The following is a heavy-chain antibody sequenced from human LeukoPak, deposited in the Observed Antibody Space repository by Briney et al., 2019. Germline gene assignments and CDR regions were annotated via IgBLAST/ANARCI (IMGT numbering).Heavy chain of an antibody. CDR3: ASILGYCSSTSCYAFDY. V-gene: IGHV3-11*04. CDR1: GCTFSDYY. D-gene: IGHD2-2*01. Sequence: LGGSLRLSCAASGCTFSDYYMSWIRQAPGKGLEWVSYISSSGSTIYYADSVKGRFTISRDNAKNSLYLQMNSLRAEDTAVYYCASILGYCSSTSCYAFDYWGQGTLVTVSS. CDR2: ISSSGSTI. J-gene: IGHJ4*02.